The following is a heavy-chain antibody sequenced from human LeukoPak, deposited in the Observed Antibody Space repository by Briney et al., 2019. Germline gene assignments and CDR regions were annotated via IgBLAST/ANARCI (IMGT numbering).Heavy chain of an antibody. CDR1: GGSFSGYY. D-gene: IGHD6-13*01. V-gene: IGHV4-34*01. CDR2: INHSGST. Sequence: SETLSLTCAVYGGSFSGYYWSWIRQPPGKGLEWIGEINHSGSTNYNPSLKSRVTISVDTSKNQFSLKLSSVTAADTAVYYCARGLLFSRSIYTLKTYSSRPFDYWGQGTLVTVSS. CDR3: ARGLLFSRSIYTLKTYSSRPFDY. J-gene: IGHJ4*02.